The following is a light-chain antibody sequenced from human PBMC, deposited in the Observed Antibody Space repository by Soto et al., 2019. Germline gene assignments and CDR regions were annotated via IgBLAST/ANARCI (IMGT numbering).Light chain of an antibody. V-gene: IGLV2-23*02. CDR3: CSYAGSITWV. CDR2: EVT. J-gene: IGLJ3*02. Sequence: QSALTQPASVSGSPGQSITISCTGTSSDVGSYNLVSWYQQHPGKAPKLMIYEVTKRPSGVSNRFSASKSGNTASLTISGLQAEDEADYFCCSYAGSITWVFGGGTSSPS. CDR1: SSDVGSYNL.